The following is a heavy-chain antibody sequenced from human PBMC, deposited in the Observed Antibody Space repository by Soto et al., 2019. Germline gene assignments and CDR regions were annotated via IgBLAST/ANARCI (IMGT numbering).Heavy chain of an antibody. J-gene: IGHJ3*02. CDR3: ARVERGTATSGVAAFES. CDR2: VNHSGRT. CDR1: GGSFSGYY. V-gene: IGHV4-34*01. D-gene: IGHD1-1*01. Sequence: QVQLQQWGAGLLKPSETLSLTCAVYGGSFSGYYWRWIRQPPGKGLEWIGEVNHSGRTNYNRSLKSRVTRSIGTPKHQLSRKLNCVTAACTAVYSGARVERGTATSGVAAFESWGRGTMVTVSS.